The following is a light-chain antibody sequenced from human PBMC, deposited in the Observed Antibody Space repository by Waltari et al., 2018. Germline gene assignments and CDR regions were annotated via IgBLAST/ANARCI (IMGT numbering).Light chain of an antibody. CDR3: QALGRSAWV. J-gene: IGLJ3*02. V-gene: IGLV3-1*01. Sequence: SYELTQPPSVYVPPRQTASIPCSADTLRHKYASWYQQKPGQSPLLVIYQDAKRPSGIPERFSGSKSGNAATLTISGTQAMDEADYYCQALGRSAWVFGGGTKLTVL. CDR1: TLRHKY. CDR2: QDA.